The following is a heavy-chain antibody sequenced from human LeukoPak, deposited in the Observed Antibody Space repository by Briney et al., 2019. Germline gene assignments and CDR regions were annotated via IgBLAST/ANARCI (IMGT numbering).Heavy chain of an antibody. Sequence: ASVKVSCKASGYTFTSYAMHWVRQAPGQRLEWMGWINAGNGNTKYSQKFQGRVTITRDTSASTAYMELSSLRSEDTAVYYCATMDRYCSSTSYYCPYWGQGTLVTVSS. D-gene: IGHD2-2*01. CDR2: INAGNGNT. CDR3: ATMDRYCSSTSYYCPY. V-gene: IGHV1-3*01. CDR1: GYTFTSYA. J-gene: IGHJ4*02.